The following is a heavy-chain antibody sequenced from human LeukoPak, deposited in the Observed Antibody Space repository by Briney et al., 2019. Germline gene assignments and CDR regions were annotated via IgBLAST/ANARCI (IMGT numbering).Heavy chain of an antibody. Sequence: SETLSLTCTVSGGSISSSSYYWGWIRQPPGKGLEWIGSIYYSGSTYYNPSLKSRVTISVDTSKNQFSLKLSSVTAADTAVYYCASGLYYYDSKGKFDPWGQGTLVTVSS. J-gene: IGHJ5*02. CDR3: ASGLYYYDSKGKFDP. D-gene: IGHD3-22*01. CDR2: IYYSGST. V-gene: IGHV4-39*07. CDR1: GGSISSSSYY.